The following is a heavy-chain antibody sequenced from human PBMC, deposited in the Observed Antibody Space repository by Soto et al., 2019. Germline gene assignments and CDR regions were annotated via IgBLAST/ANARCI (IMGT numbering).Heavy chain of an antibody. Sequence: SETLSLTCAVYGGSFSGYYWSWIRQPPGKGLEWIGEINHSGSTNYNPSLKSRVTISVDTSKSQFSLKLSSVTAADTAVYYCATSTVTTATFDYWGQGTLVTVSS. CDR2: INHSGST. D-gene: IGHD4-17*01. V-gene: IGHV4-34*01. J-gene: IGHJ4*02. CDR3: ATSTVTTATFDY. CDR1: GGSFSGYY.